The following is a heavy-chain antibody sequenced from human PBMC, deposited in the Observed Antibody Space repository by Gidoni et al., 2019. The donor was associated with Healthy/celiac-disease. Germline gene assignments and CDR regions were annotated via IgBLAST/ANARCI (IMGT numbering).Heavy chain of an antibody. CDR3: ARGTGYYDSSGYYRLAYYYGMDV. J-gene: IGHJ6*02. CDR1: GGSFSGYY. D-gene: IGHD3-22*01. CDR2: INHSGRT. V-gene: IGHV4-34*01. Sequence: QVQLQQWGAGLLKPSETLSLTCAVYGGSFSGYYWSWLRQPPGKGLEWIGEINHSGRTNYNPSLKSRVTISVDTSKNQFSLKLSSVTAADTAVYYCARGTGYYDSSGYYRLAYYYGMDVWGQGTTVTVSS.